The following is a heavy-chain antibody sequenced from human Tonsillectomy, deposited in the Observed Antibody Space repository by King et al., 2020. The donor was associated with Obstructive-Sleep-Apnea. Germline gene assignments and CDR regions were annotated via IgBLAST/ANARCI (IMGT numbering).Heavy chain of an antibody. CDR1: GFTFSSYA. J-gene: IGHJ2*01. CDR3: AKDGGYCSGGSCYGYWYFDL. Sequence: VQLVESGGGLVQPGGSLRLSCAASGFTFSSYAMSWVRQAPGKGLEWVSAISGSGGSTYYADSAKGRFTISRDNSKNTLYLQMNSLRAEDTAVYYCAKDGGYCSGGSCYGYWYFDLWGRGTLVTVSS. V-gene: IGHV3-23*04. CDR2: ISGSGGST. D-gene: IGHD2-15*01.